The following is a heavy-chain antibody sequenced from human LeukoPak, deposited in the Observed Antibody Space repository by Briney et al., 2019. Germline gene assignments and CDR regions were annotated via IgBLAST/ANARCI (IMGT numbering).Heavy chain of an antibody. D-gene: IGHD2-21*02. CDR2: LYLVDDET. CDR3: AIPPGYCGNDCSFDH. Sequence: GESLQISCAGSAYSFSKYWIGWVRQMPGKGLEWMGTLYLVDDETRYSPYSQGLVTIAVDKSISTAYLHWSSLKASDTAMYYCAIPPGYCGNDCSFDHWGQGTLVTVSS. J-gene: IGHJ4*02. V-gene: IGHV5-51*01. CDR1: AYSFSKYW.